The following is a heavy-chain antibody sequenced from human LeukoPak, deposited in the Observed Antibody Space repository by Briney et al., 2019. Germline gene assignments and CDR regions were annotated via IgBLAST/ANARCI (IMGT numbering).Heavy chain of an antibody. D-gene: IGHD3-22*01. J-gene: IGHJ4*02. CDR2: INSDGIST. V-gene: IGHV3-74*01. CDR1: GFTFSSYW. Sequence: GGTLRLSCAASGFTFSSYWMHWVRQPPGKGLVWVSRINSDGISTSYADSVKGRFTISRDNAKNTLYLQMNSLRAEDTAVYYCARYYYDSSGYLDYWGQGTLVTVSS. CDR3: ARYYYDSSGYLDY.